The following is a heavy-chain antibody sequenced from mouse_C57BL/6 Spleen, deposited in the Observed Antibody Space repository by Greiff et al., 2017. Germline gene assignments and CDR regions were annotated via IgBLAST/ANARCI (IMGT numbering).Heavy chain of an antibody. D-gene: IGHD4-1*01. CDR1: GFTFSSYA. CDR3: ARPGTYFDY. Sequence: DVKLVESGGGLVKPGGSLKLSCVASGFTFSSYAMSWVRQTPEKRLEWVATISDGGSYTYYPDNVKGRFTISRDNAKNNLYLQMSHLKSEDTAMYYCARPGTYFDYWGQGTTLTVSS. V-gene: IGHV5-4*03. J-gene: IGHJ2*01. CDR2: ISDGGSYT.